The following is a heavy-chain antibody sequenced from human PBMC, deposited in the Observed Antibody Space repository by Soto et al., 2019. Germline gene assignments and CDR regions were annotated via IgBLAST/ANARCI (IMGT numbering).Heavy chain of an antibody. J-gene: IGHJ4*02. Sequence: GGSLRLSCAASGFTFSSYAMSWVRQAPGKGLEWVSAISGSGGSTYYADSVKGRFTISRDNSKNTLYLQMNSLRAEDTAVYYCAKAPTRYCSSTSCYWDYWGQGTLVTVSS. CDR3: AKAPTRYCSSTSCYWDY. CDR1: GFTFSSYA. CDR2: ISGSGGST. D-gene: IGHD2-2*01. V-gene: IGHV3-23*01.